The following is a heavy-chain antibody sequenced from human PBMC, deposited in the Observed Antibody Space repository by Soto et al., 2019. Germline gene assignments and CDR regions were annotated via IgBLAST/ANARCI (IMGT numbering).Heavy chain of an antibody. CDR2: IFHSGST. CDR1: SGSINSIKW. V-gene: IGHV4-4*02. D-gene: IGHD4-17*01. J-gene: IGHJ4*02. Sequence: PSETLSLTCVVSSGSINSIKWWSWVRQPPGKRLEWIGEIFHSGSTNYNPSLKSRVTFSVDKSKNQFSLKLNSLTAADTAVYFCARASPGDYHGGASFDSWGPGLLVTVSS. CDR3: ARASPGDYHGGASFDS.